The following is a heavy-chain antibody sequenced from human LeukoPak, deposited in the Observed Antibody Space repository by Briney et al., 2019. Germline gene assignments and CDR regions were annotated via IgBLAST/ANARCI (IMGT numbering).Heavy chain of an antibody. CDR1: GYSISSGYY. V-gene: IGHV4-38-2*02. J-gene: IGHJ5*02. CDR2: IYHSGST. CDR3: ARMIPGIAAAGTFWFDP. D-gene: IGHD6-13*01. Sequence: PSETLSLTCTVSGYSISSGYYWGWIRQPPGKGLEWIGSIYHSGSTYYNPSLKSRVTISVDTSKNQFSLKLSSVTAADTAVYYCARMIPGIAAAGTFWFDPWGQGTLVTVSS.